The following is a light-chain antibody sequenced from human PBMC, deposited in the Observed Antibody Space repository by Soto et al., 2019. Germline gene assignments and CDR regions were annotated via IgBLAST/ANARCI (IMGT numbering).Light chain of an antibody. CDR3: ATWDDSLSGYV. Sequence: QSVLTQPPSASGATGQRVSISCSGSSSNIGSNYVYWYQQLPGTAPKLLMYSNDQRPSGVPDRFSGSMSGTSASLAISGLRSEDDADYYCATWDDSLSGYVFGTGTKVTVL. CDR1: SSNIGSNY. J-gene: IGLJ1*01. V-gene: IGLV1-47*02. CDR2: SND.